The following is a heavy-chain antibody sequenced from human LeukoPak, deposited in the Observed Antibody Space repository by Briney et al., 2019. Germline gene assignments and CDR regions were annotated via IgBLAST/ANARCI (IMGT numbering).Heavy chain of an antibody. Sequence: SETLSLTCTVSGGSISSYYWSWIRQPPGKGLGWIGYIYDSESTNYNPSLKSRVTISLDTSKKQFSLKLTSVTATDTAVFYCARHYYGSGSSPMDVWGQGTTVTVSS. CDR1: GGSISSYY. J-gene: IGHJ6*02. V-gene: IGHV4-59*08. D-gene: IGHD3-10*01. CDR3: ARHYYGSGSSPMDV. CDR2: IYDSEST.